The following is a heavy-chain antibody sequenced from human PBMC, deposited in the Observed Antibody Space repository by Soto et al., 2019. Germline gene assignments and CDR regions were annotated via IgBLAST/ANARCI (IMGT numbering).Heavy chain of an antibody. CDR3: ARLLDDYSNYVDF. J-gene: IGHJ4*02. CDR2: IFSNDEA. V-gene: IGHV2-26*01. D-gene: IGHD4-4*01. Sequence: SVPTLVNPTETLTLTCTVSGFSLTNTLMGVAWIRQPPGKALEWLAYIFSNDEASYSTSLESRLTISRDTSTSQVVLTMTNMEPWQTATYSCARLLDDYSNYVDFWGQGTRATVSA. CDR1: GFSLTNTLMG.